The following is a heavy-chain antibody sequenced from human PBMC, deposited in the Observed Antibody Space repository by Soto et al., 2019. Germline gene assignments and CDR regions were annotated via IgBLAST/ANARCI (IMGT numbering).Heavy chain of an antibody. D-gene: IGHD3-3*01. CDR1: GGSISSGGYS. CDR2: IYHSGST. Sequence: TLSLTCAVSGGSISSGGYSWSWIRQPPGKGLEWIGYIYHSGSTYYNPSLKSRVTISVDRSKNQFSLKLSSVTAADTAVYYCARSDFWSGSDAWGQGTTVTVSS. V-gene: IGHV4-30-2*01. CDR3: ARSDFWSGSDA. J-gene: IGHJ6*02.